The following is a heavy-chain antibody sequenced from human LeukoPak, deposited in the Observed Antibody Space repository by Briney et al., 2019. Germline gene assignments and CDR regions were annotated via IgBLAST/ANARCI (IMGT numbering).Heavy chain of an antibody. CDR2: MYYSGST. CDR1: GGSISSYY. CDR3: ASALWSGFGWFDP. Sequence: PSETLSLTCTVSGGSISSYYWSWVRQPPGKGLEWIGYMYYSGSTNYNPSLKSRVTISGDTSKNQVSLKLSFVTAADTAVYYCASALWSGFGWFDPWGRGILVTVSS. J-gene: IGHJ5*02. D-gene: IGHD3-3*01. V-gene: IGHV4-59*08.